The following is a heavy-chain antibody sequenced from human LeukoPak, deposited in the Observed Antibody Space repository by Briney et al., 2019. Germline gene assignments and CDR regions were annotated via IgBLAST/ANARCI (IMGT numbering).Heavy chain of an antibody. D-gene: IGHD2-15*01. Sequence: PSETLSLTCTVSGGSISSSSYYWGWIRQTPGEGLEWVATIYYIGTTYYNPSHKSRVTISVDTSKNQFSLQLSSVTAADTAVYYCARHSAARLSYYNWFDPWGQGTLVTVSS. CDR3: ARHSAARLSYYNWFDP. V-gene: IGHV4-39*01. J-gene: IGHJ5*02. CDR1: GGSISSSSYY. CDR2: IYYIGTT.